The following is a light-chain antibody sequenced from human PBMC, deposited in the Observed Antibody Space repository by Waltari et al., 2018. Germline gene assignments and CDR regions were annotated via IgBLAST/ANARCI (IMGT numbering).Light chain of an antibody. CDR3: NSYSDSNSLVV. CDR1: SRYVGSFNH. J-gene: IGLJ2*01. CDR2: DVT. V-gene: IGLV2-14*03. Sequence: QSVLTQPASVSGSPAPPITISSTGSSRYVGSFNHVSWYQQHPGKAPTPLIFDVTNRPSGISNRFSGSKSGHIASLTISGLQADDEADYYCNSYSDSNSLVVFGGGTKLTVL.